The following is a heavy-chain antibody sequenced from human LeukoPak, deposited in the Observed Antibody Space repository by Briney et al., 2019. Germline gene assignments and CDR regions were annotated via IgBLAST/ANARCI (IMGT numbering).Heavy chain of an antibody. CDR3: AKVSPINPSGYLDY. Sequence: QPGGSLRLSCAASGFTFSSYAVSWVRQAPGKGLEWVSAISGSGGSTYYADSVKGRFTISRDNSRNTLYLQMNSLRAEDTAIYYCAKVSPINPSGYLDYWGQGTLVTVSS. CDR1: GFTFSSYA. D-gene: IGHD3-3*01. V-gene: IGHV3-23*01. J-gene: IGHJ4*02. CDR2: ISGSGGST.